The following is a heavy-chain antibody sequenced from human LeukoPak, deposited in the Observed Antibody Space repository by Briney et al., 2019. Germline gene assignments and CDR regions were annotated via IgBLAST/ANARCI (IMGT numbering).Heavy chain of an antibody. Sequence: GGSLRLSRAASGFTFSSYGMHWVRQAPGKGLEWVAVIWYDGSNKYYADSVKGRFTISRDNSKNTLYLQMNSLRAEDTAVYYCASECSGGSCYSYFDYWGQGTLVTVSS. CDR3: ASECSGGSCYSYFDY. CDR1: GFTFSSYG. CDR2: IWYDGSNK. V-gene: IGHV3-33*01. D-gene: IGHD2-15*01. J-gene: IGHJ4*02.